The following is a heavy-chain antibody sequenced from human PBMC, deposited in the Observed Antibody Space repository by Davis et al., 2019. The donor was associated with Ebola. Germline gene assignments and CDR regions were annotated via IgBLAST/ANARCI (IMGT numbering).Heavy chain of an antibody. V-gene: IGHV5-51*01. CDR2: IYPGDSET. J-gene: IGHJ3*02. CDR3: ASLRRTITGMDDAFDI. CDR1: GYSFTSYW. D-gene: IGHD1-20*01. Sequence: GESLKISCTGSGYSFTSYWIAWVRQMPGKGLECMGIIYPGDSETRYSPSFQGQVTISADKSITTAYLQWSSLKASDTAMYYCASLRRTITGMDDAFDIWGQGTMVTVSS.